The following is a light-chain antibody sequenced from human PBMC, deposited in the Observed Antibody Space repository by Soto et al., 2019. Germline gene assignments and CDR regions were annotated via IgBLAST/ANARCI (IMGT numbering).Light chain of an antibody. V-gene: IGKV3-20*01. CDR3: QQYGSLFT. Sequence: IVMTQSPGTLSLSPGERATLSCRASQSVRDSYLAWYQQKPGQATRLLMYAVSFRAAGIPDRFSGSGSGTVFPLTISRLEPEYFAVYYCQQYGSLFTFGQGTKLEI. CDR1: QSVRDSY. CDR2: AVS. J-gene: IGKJ2*01.